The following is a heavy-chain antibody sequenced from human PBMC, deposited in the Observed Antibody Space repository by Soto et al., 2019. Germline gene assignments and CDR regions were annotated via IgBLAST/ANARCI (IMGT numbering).Heavy chain of an antibody. J-gene: IGHJ4*02. D-gene: IGHD6-19*01. V-gene: IGHV3-48*02. Sequence: PGGSLRLSCVASGFTFSTDIMNWVRQAPGKGLEWVAHISTSGATRYYADSVKGRFTISRDNAKTSLYLQMDSLRNEDTAVYYSARFFGSGFDYWGQGTLVTVSS. CDR1: GFTFSTDI. CDR2: ISTSGATR. CDR3: ARFFGSGFDY.